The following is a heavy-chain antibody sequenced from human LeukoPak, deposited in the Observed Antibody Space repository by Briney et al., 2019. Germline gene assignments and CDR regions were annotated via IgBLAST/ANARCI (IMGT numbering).Heavy chain of an antibody. CDR1: GFTFYNYD. Sequence: TGGSLRLSCAASGFTFYNYDMHWVRLAPGKGLEWVSHIGTGTDTHYSGSVRGRFTISRENAKNSLYLHMNSLRAGDTAIYYCARDRRADYGRNDDAFDIWGQGTMVTV. J-gene: IGHJ3*02. D-gene: IGHD4-23*01. CDR2: IGTGTDT. V-gene: IGHV3-13*01. CDR3: ARDRRADYGRNDDAFDI.